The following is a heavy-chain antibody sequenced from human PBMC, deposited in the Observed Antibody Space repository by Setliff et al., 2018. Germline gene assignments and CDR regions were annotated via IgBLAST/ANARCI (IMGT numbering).Heavy chain of an antibody. D-gene: IGHD3-3*01. CDR2: VSYFGSG. Sequence: PSEPLSLTCTVSGLSLSSTTYYWAWVRQPLGKGLEWIGSVSYFGSGYYNPSLRGRVATSLDTSRNQFSLKLTSVTAADTAVYYCRFWSGYYKNDYWGRGTLVTVSS. J-gene: IGHJ4*02. CDR1: GLSLSSTTYY. CDR3: RFWSGYYKNDY. V-gene: IGHV4-39*07.